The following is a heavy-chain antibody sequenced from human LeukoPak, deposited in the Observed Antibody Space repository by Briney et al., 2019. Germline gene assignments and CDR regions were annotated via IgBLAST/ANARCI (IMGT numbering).Heavy chain of an antibody. J-gene: IGHJ4*02. CDR1: GFTFSSYA. Sequence: GGSLRLSCAASGFTFSSYAMSWVRQAPGRGLEWVAVISYDGSNKYYADSVKGRFTISRDNSKNTLYLQMNSLRAEDTAVYYCARVSYYDSSGYAADYWGQGTLVTVSS. D-gene: IGHD3-22*01. CDR2: ISYDGSNK. CDR3: ARVSYYDSSGYAADY. V-gene: IGHV3-30*16.